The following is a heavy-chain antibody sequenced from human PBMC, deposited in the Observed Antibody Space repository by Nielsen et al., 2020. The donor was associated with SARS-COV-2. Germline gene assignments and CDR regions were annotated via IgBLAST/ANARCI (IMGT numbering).Heavy chain of an antibody. CDR3: ARGATVYFYYYGMDV. CDR1: GYTFTGYY. Sequence: ASVKVSCKASGYTFTGYYMHRVRQAPGQGLEWMGRINPNSGVTNYAQKFQGRVTMTRDTSISTAYMELSRLRSDDTVVYYCARGATVYFYYYGMDVWGQGTTVTVSS. CDR2: INPNSGVT. V-gene: IGHV1-2*05. D-gene: IGHD5-12*01. J-gene: IGHJ6*02.